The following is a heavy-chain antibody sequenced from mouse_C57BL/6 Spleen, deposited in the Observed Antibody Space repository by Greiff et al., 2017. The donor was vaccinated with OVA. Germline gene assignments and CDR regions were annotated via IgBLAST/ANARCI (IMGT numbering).Heavy chain of an antibody. Sequence: QVQLKQSGAELVKPGASVKLSCKASGYTFTEYTIHWVKQRSGQGLEWIGWFYPGSGSIKYNEKFKDKATLTADKSSSTVDMELSRLTSEDSAVYFGARHEGVSDYDVLFDYWGQGTTLTVSS. CDR2: FYPGSGSI. J-gene: IGHJ2*01. CDR1: GYTFTEYT. D-gene: IGHD2-4*01. V-gene: IGHV1-62-2*01. CDR3: ARHEGVSDYDVLFDY.